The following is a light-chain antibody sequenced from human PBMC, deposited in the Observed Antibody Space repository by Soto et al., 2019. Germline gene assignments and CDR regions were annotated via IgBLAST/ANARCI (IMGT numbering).Light chain of an antibody. V-gene: IGKV3-20*01. J-gene: IGKJ5*01. CDR3: QQYGSSIT. Sequence: EIVLTQSPGTLSLSPGERATLSCRASQSVSSSYLAWYQQKPGQAPRLLIYGASSRATGIPDRFSGSGSGTDFTLTISRLEPEDVAVYYFQQYGSSITVGQGTRLEIK. CDR1: QSVSSSY. CDR2: GAS.